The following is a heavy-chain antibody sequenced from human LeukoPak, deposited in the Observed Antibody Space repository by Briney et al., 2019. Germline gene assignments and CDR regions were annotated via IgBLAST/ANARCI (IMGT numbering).Heavy chain of an antibody. Sequence: PSETLSLTCTVSGDSISSSDYYWGWIRQPPGKGLEWIASISYSGCTYYNPSLKSRVTISVDTSNTQFSLKLSSVTAADTAVYYCAGSHGVDGVFDIWGQGTMATVSS. CDR2: ISYSGCT. J-gene: IGHJ3*02. D-gene: IGHD2-8*01. V-gene: IGHV4-39*01. CDR3: AGSHGVDGVFDI. CDR1: GDSISSSDYY.